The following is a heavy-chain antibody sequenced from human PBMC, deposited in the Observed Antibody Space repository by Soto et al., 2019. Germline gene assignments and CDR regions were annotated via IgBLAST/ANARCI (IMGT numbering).Heavy chain of an antibody. CDR2: ISRDSIFI. D-gene: IGHD3-16*01. CDR3: ARRIDYGEDY. V-gene: IGHV3-21*01. CDR1: GFTFSTYS. J-gene: IGHJ4*02. Sequence: EVQLVESGGSLVKPGGSLRLSCAASGFTFSTYSMNWVRQAPGKGLEWVSSISRDSIFIYYADSVRGRFTISRDNAKNSLYLQMNSLRADDTAVYYCARRIDYGEDYWGQGTLVTVSS.